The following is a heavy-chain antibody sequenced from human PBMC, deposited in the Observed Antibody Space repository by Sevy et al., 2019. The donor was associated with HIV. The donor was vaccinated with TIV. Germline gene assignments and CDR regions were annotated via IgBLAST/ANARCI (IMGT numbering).Heavy chain of an antibody. CDR1: GGTFSSYA. CDR3: ARGHDSSGYYPLAVDY. CDR2: IIPIFGTA. Sequence: ASVKVSCKASGGTFSSYAISWVRQAPGQGLEWMGGIIPIFGTANYAQKFQGRVTITADESTSTAYMELSSLRSEDTAVYYCARGHDSSGYYPLAVDYWGQRTLVTVSS. D-gene: IGHD3-22*01. V-gene: IGHV1-69*13. J-gene: IGHJ4*02.